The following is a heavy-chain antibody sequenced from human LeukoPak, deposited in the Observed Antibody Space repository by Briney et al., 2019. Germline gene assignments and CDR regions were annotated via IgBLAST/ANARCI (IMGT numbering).Heavy chain of an antibody. D-gene: IGHD6-13*01. J-gene: IGHJ4*02. CDR3: ARSIPYGTTWYGRSDY. CDR1: GFPFSSYS. Sequence: GGSLRLSCAASGFPFSSYSMTWVRQAPGKGLEWVANIKPDGTTKFYVNSVKGRFTISRDNALNSLYLQMNSLRAEDTAIYYCARSIPYGTTWYGRSDYWGQGTLVTVSS. V-gene: IGHV3-7*03. CDR2: IKPDGTTK.